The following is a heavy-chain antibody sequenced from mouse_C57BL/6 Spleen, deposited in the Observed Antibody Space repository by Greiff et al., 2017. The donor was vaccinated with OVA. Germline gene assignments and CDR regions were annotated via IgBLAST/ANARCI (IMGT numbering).Heavy chain of an antibody. J-gene: IGHJ2*01. V-gene: IGHV1-54*01. D-gene: IGHD2-3*01. CDR3: ARYDGFLYYFDY. CDR1: GYAFTNYL. Sequence: VQLQQSGAELVRPGTSVKVSCKASGYAFTNYLIEWVKQRPGQGLEWIGVINPGSGGTNYNEKFKGKATLTADKSSSTAYMQLSSLTSEDSAVYFFARYDGFLYYFDYWGQGTTLTVSS. CDR2: INPGSGGT.